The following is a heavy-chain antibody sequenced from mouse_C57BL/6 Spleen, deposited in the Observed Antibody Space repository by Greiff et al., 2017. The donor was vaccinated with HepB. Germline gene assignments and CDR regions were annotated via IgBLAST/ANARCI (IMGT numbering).Heavy chain of an antibody. V-gene: IGHV5-16*01. CDR3: ARVAPRAMDY. J-gene: IGHJ4*01. CDR1: GFTFSDYY. Sequence: EVQVVESEGGLVQPGSSMKLSCTASGFTFSDYYMAWVRQVPEKGLEWVANINYDGSSTYYLDSLKSRFIISRDNAKNILYLQMSSLKSEDTATYYCARVAPRAMDYWGQGTSVTVSS. CDR2: INYDGSST.